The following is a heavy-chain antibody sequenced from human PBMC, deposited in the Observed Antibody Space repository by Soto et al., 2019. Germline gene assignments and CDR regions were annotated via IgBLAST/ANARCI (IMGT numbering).Heavy chain of an antibody. Sequence: QVELAQSGAEVKKPGASVKISCKTSGYDFIAYALHWVRQAPGQRPEWMGWINAANGDTKYSQKFQGRVTMTAATSAITGYLEMRSLKSDDTSVYYCTIFHSHGMDVWGQGTNVTVSS. CDR3: TIFHSHGMDV. J-gene: IGHJ6*02. CDR2: INAANGDT. D-gene: IGHD3-3*01. V-gene: IGHV1-3*01. CDR1: GYDFIAYA.